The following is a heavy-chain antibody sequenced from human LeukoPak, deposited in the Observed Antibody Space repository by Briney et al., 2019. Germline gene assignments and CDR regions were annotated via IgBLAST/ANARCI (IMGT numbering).Heavy chain of an antibody. V-gene: IGHV3-11*01. Sequence: GGSLRLSCAASGFTFSDYYMSWIRQAPGKGLEWVSYISSSGSTIYYADSVKGRFTISRDNAKNSLYLQMNSLRAEDTAVYYCAGDPNRIVGAHIDYWGQGTLVTVSS. D-gene: IGHD1-26*01. CDR1: GFTFSDYY. CDR2: ISSSGSTI. CDR3: AGDPNRIVGAHIDY. J-gene: IGHJ4*02.